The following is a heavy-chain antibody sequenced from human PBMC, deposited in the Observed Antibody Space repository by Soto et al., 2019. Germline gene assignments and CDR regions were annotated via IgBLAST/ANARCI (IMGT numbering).Heavy chain of an antibody. J-gene: IGHJ6*02. CDR3: AREFYDSSGYYYYYYGMDV. V-gene: IGHV1-8*01. CDR1: GYTFTSYD. Sequence: QVQLVQSGAEVKKPGASVKVSCKASGYTFTSYDINWVRQATGQGLEWMGWMNPNSGNTGYAQKXXGRGTMTRNPXXSXAXXELSSLRSEDTAVYYCAREFYDSSGYYYYYYGMDVWGQGTTVTVSS. CDR2: MNPNSGNT. D-gene: IGHD3-22*01.